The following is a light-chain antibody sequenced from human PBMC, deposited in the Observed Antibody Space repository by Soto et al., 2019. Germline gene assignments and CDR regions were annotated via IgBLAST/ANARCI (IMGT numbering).Light chain of an antibody. CDR1: QNISDW. J-gene: IGKJ2*01. CDR3: QQSYNFPVT. Sequence: DIQMTQSPSALSASVGDRVTITCRASQNISDWLAWYQQKPGKVPKLLIYRASSLEHGVPLRFSGSESGAKFTLTIGNWQPDDFATYYCQQSYNFPVTLGQGTKLE. V-gene: IGKV1-5*03. CDR2: RAS.